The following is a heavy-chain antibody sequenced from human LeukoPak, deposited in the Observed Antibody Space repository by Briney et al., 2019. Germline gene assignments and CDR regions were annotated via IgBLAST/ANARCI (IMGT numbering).Heavy chain of an antibody. CDR2: INHSGST. J-gene: IGHJ4*02. CDR1: GVSFSGYY. Sequence: PSETLSFTCAVYGVSFSGYYWSWIRQPPGKGLEWIGEINHSGSTNYNPSPKSRVTISVDTSKNQFSLKLSPVTAADTAVYYCATAAAGKGEFDYWGQGTLVTVSS. V-gene: IGHV4-34*01. D-gene: IGHD6-13*01. CDR3: ATAAAGKGEFDY.